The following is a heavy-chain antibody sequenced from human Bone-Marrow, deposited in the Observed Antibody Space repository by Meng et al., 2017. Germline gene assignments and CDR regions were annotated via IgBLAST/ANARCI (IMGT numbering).Heavy chain of an antibody. Sequence: QVQLQQWGAGLSKPSETLSLTCAVYGGSLSGYYWSWIRQPPGKGLEWIGEINHSGSTNYNPSLKSRVTISVDTSKNQFSLKLRSVTAADTAVYYCARGARVAGTDYWGQGTLVTVSS. J-gene: IGHJ4*02. V-gene: IGHV4-34*01. D-gene: IGHD6-19*01. CDR3: ARGARVAGTDY. CDR2: INHSGST. CDR1: GGSLSGYY.